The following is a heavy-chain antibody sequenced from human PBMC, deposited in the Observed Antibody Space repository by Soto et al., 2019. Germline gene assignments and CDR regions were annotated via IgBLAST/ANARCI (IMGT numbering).Heavy chain of an antibody. CDR1: GFTFSSYV. V-gene: IGHV3-23*01. Sequence: EVQLLESGGGLVQPGGSLRLSCAASGFTFSSYVMTWVRQAPGKGLEWVSAISGSGGSTYYADSVKGRFTISRDNSKNTLYLQMNSLRAEDTAVYYCAKVWYAASIIVGVGTWGQGTLVTVSS. J-gene: IGHJ4*02. CDR2: ISGSGGST. CDR3: AKVWYAASIIVGVGT. D-gene: IGHD1-26*01.